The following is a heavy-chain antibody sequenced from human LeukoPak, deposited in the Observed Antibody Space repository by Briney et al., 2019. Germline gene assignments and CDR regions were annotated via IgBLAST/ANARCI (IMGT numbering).Heavy chain of an antibody. CDR3: ARLYSSSSEFDY. V-gene: IGHV1-2*02. CDR1: GYTFTGYY. CDR2: INPNSGGT. Sequence: ASVRVSCKASGYTFTGYYMHWVRQAPGQGREGMGWINPNSGGTNYAQKFEGRVTMTRDTSISTAYMEMSRLRYDDTAVYYCARLYSSSSEFDYWGQGTLVTVSS. D-gene: IGHD6-6*01. J-gene: IGHJ4*02.